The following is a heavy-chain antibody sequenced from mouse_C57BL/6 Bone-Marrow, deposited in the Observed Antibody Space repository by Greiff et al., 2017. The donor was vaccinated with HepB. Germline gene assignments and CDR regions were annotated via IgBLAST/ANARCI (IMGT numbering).Heavy chain of an antibody. CDR1: GFSLTSYG. J-gene: IGHJ3*01. V-gene: IGHV2-2*01. CDR3: ASSPGFAY. Sequence: VMLVESGPGLVQPSQSLSITCTVSGFSLTSYGVHWVRQSPGKGLEWLGVIWSGGSTDYNAAFISRLSISKDNSKTQVFFKMNSLQADDTAIYYCASSPGFAYWGQGTLVTVSA. CDR2: IWSGGST.